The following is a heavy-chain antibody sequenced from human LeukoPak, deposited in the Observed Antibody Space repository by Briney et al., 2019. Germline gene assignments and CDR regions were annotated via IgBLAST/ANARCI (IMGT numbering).Heavy chain of an antibody. CDR3: ARAQKAAVAGLDY. V-gene: IGHV6-1*01. CDR2: TYYRSKWYN. Sequence: SQTLSLTFAISGDSVSSNSAAWNWIRQSPSRGLEWLGSTYYRSKWYNDYAVSVKSRITINPDTSKNQFSLQLNSVTPEDTAVYYCARAQKAAVAGLDYWGQGTLVTVSS. J-gene: IGHJ4*02. D-gene: IGHD6-19*01. CDR1: GDSVSSNSAA.